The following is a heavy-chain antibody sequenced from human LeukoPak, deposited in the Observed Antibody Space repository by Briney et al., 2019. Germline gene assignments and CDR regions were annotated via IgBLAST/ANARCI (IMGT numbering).Heavy chain of an antibody. V-gene: IGHV1-46*01. CDR2: INPSGGST. J-gene: IGHJ4*02. CDR3: ARDRYHGSGTFDY. D-gene: IGHD3-10*01. Sequence: GASVKVSCKASGYTFSTYYIHWVRQAPGQGLEWMGIINPSGGSTTYAQNFQGRVTMTRDTSTSTFYMGLTSLRSEDTAVYYWARDRYHGSGTFDYWGQGTLVTVSS. CDR1: GYTFSTYY.